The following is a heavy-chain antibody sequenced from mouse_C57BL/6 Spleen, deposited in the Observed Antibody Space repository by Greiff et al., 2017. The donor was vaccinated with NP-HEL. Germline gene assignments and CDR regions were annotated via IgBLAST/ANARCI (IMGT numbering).Heavy chain of an antibody. Sequence: QVQLQQSGPGLVAPSQSLSITCTVSGFSLTSYAISWVRQPPGKGLEWLGVIWTGGGTNYNSALKSRLSISKDNSKSQVFLKMNSLQTDDTARYYCARNREDYYGSSYYFDYWGQGTTLTVSS. CDR1: GFSLTSYA. D-gene: IGHD1-1*01. V-gene: IGHV2-9-1*01. J-gene: IGHJ2*01. CDR3: ARNREDYYGSSYYFDY. CDR2: IWTGGGT.